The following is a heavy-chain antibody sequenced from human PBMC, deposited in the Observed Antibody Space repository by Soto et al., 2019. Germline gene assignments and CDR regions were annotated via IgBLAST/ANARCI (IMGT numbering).Heavy chain of an antibody. Sequence: GGSLRLSCAVSGFTVSNFEMNWGRQAPGKGLEWVSYISIGGSTTHYADSVQGRFTISGDNAKNSLYLHMNSLRVEDTAVYYCARVTGIVDYCYYGPSDHWGQGTLVTVSS. J-gene: IGHJ5*02. CDR2: ISIGGSTT. D-gene: IGHD3-22*01. CDR3: ARVTGIVDYCYYGPSDH. V-gene: IGHV3-48*03. CDR1: GFTVSNFE.